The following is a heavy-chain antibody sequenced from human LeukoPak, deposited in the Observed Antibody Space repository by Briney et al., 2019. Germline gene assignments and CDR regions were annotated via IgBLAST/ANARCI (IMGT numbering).Heavy chain of an antibody. CDR2: INPNSGGT. V-gene: IGHV1-2*02. D-gene: IGHD6-13*01. CDR3: ARDWYSSSFLRYYMDV. CDR1: GYTFTGYY. J-gene: IGHJ6*03. Sequence: EASVTVSYKASGYTFTGYYMHWVRQAPGQGLEWMGWINPNSGGTNYAQKFQGRVTMTRDTSISTAYMELSRLRSDDTAVYYCARDWYSSSFLRYYMDVWGKGTTVTVSS.